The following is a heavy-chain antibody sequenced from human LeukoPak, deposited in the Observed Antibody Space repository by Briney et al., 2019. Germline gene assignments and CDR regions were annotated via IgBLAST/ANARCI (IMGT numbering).Heavy chain of an antibody. CDR1: GYTLTELS. J-gene: IGHJ4*02. CDR3: ARSHSSSWGKFDY. V-gene: IGHV1-24*01. CDR2: FDPEDGET. D-gene: IGHD6-13*01. Sequence: ASVKVSCKVSGYTLTELSMHWVRQAPGKGLEWMGGFDPEDGETIYAQKFQGRVTTTEDTSTDTAYMELSSLRSEDTAVYYCARSHSSSWGKFDYWGQGTLVTVSS.